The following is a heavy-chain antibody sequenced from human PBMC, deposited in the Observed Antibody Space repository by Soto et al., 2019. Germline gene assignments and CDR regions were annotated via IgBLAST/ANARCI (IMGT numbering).Heavy chain of an antibody. V-gene: IGHV3-66*01. CDR3: ARDRDSPSASY. Sequence: PGGSLRLSCAASGFPVSRSLMSWVRQAPGKGLEWVSVIYSGGSTYYADSVKGRFTISRDNSKNTLYLQMNSLRAEDTAVYYCARDRDSPSASYRGQGTLVTVSS. CDR1: GFPVSRSL. D-gene: IGHD2-15*01. J-gene: IGHJ4*02. CDR2: IYSGGST.